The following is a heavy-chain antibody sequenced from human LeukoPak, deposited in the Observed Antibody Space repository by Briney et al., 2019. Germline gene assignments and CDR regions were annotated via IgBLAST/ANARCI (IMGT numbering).Heavy chain of an antibody. CDR2: IRYDGSNK. D-gene: IGHD1-1*01. CDR1: GFTFSSYG. V-gene: IGHV3-30*02. CDR3: AKPFKTGTTFYFDY. Sequence: GGSLRLSCAASGFTFSSYGMHWVRQAPGKGLEWVAFIRYDGSNKYYADSVKGRFTISRDNSKNTLYLQMNSLRAEDTAVYYCAKPFKTGTTFYFDYWGQGTLVTVSS. J-gene: IGHJ4*02.